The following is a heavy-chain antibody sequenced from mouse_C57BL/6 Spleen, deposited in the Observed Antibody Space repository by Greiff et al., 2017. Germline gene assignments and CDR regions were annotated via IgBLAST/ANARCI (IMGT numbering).Heavy chain of an antibody. Sequence: EVHLVESGGGLVQPKGSLKLSCAASGFTFNTYAMHWVRQAPGKGLEWVARIRSKSSNYATYYSDSVKDRFTISSDDSQSMLYLQMNNLKTEATAMYYCVRDQDYYGSLDVWGTGTTVTVSS. D-gene: IGHD1-1*01. V-gene: IGHV10-3*01. CDR1: GFTFNTYA. CDR3: VRDQDYYGSLDV. CDR2: IRSKSSNYAT. J-gene: IGHJ1*03.